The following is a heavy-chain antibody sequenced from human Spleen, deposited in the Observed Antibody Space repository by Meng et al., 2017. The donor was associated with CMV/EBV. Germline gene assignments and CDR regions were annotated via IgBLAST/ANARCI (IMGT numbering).Heavy chain of an antibody. Sequence: GESLKISCAASGFTFSSYSMNWVRQAPGKGLERVSYISSSSSTIYYADSVKGRFTISRDNAKNSLYLQMNSLRAEDTAVYYCARSQAAYYDILTGHILGDYYYYGMDVWGQGTTVTVSS. CDR3: ARSQAAYYDILTGHILGDYYYYGMDV. J-gene: IGHJ6*02. CDR2: ISSSSSTI. V-gene: IGHV3-48*04. CDR1: GFTFSSYS. D-gene: IGHD3-9*01.